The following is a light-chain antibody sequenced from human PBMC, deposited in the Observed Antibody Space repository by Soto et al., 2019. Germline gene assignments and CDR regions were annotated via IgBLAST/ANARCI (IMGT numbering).Light chain of an antibody. Sequence: AIRMTQSPSSFSASTGDRVTITCRASQGISSYLAWYQQKPGKAPKLLIYAASTLQSGVPSRFSGSGSGTDFTLTISCLQSEDFATYYCRQYYSYVWTFGQGTKV. CDR1: QGISSY. CDR2: AAS. CDR3: RQYYSYVWT. J-gene: IGKJ1*01. V-gene: IGKV1-8*01.